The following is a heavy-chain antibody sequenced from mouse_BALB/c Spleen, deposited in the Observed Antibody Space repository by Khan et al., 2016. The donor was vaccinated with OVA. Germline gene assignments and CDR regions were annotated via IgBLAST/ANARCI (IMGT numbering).Heavy chain of an antibody. CDR3: ASNLTGSFAY. V-gene: IGHV5-6*01. CDR2: MSSGGNYT. CDR1: GFTFSSYS. D-gene: IGHD4-1*01. Sequence: EVELVESGGDLVKPGGSLKLSCAASGFTFSSYSMSWVRQIPDKRLEWVATMSSGGNYTYYPDSVQGRFTISRDNAKNTLYLQMSSLKSEETAMYYCASNLTGSFAYWGQGTLVTVSA. J-gene: IGHJ3*01.